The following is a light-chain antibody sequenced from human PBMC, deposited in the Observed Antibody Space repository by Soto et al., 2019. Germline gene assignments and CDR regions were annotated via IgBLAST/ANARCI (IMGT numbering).Light chain of an antibody. J-gene: IGLJ1*01. CDR1: SSDVGGYNY. CDR3: SSYTSSTA. V-gene: IGLV2-14*01. Sequence: QSALTQPASVSGSPGQSITISCNGTSSDVGGYNYVSWYQQHPGKAPKLMIYDVSNRPSGVSNRFSGSKSGNTASLTISGLQAEDEADYYCSSYTSSTAFGTGTKLTVL. CDR2: DVS.